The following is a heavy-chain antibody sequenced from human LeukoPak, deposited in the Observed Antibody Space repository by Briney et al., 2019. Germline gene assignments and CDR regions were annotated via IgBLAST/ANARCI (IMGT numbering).Heavy chain of an antibody. CDR2: ISSSSSYI. Sequence: GGSLRLSCAASGFTFSSYIMNWVRQAPGKGLEWVSSISSSSSYIYYADSVKGRFTISRDNAKNSLYLQMNSLRAEDTAVYYCARAMFYSSSWYYFDYWSQGTLVTVSS. D-gene: IGHD6-13*01. CDR3: ARAMFYSSSWYYFDY. J-gene: IGHJ4*02. CDR1: GFTFSSYI. V-gene: IGHV3-21*01.